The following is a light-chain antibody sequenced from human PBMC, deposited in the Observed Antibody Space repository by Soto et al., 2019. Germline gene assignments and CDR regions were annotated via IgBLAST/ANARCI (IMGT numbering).Light chain of an antibody. V-gene: IGKV3-15*01. Sequence: EIVVTQSPATLSVSPGERATLSCRASQSVSSNLAWYQQTPGQAPRLLIYSASTRATGIPARFSGSGSGTEFTLTISSLQSEDFAVYYCQQYNNWLSFGGGTKVEI. CDR2: SAS. J-gene: IGKJ4*01. CDR1: QSVSSN. CDR3: QQYNNWLS.